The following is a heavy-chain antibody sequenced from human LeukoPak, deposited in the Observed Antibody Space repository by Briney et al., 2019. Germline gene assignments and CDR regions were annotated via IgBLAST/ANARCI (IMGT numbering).Heavy chain of an antibody. D-gene: IGHD2-2*01. Sequence: SVKVSCKASGGTFSNFAISWVRQAPGQGPEWMGGIIPIFGTPSYAQRFQGRLTITADESTSTAYMDLGSLRSEDTAVYYCATFSSRSYYYYMDVWGKGTTVTVSS. V-gene: IGHV1-69*13. J-gene: IGHJ6*03. CDR1: GGTFSNFA. CDR2: IIPIFGTP. CDR3: ATFSSRSYYYYMDV.